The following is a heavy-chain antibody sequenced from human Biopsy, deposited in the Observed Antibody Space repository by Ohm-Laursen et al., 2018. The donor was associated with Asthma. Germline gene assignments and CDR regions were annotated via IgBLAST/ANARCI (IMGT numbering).Heavy chain of an antibody. CDR2: IYSGGTS. CDR1: GFTVSIDH. CDR3: ARGDSSGWSHYYFDY. Sequence: SLRLSCAASGFTVSIDHMFWVRQAPRQGLEWVSVIYSGGTSHTADSVRGRFTISRDFSKNTLHLQMHSLRVEDTAVYYCARGDSSGWSHYYFDYWGQGTLVTVSS. D-gene: IGHD6-19*01. V-gene: IGHV3-53*01. J-gene: IGHJ4*02.